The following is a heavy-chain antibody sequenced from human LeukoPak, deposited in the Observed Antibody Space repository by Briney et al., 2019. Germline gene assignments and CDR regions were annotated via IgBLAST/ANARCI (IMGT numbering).Heavy chain of an antibody. CDR2: INHNGST. V-gene: IGHV4-34*01. Sequence: SETLSLTCAVYGGSFSSYYWSWIRQPPGKGLEWIGEINHNGSTNYNPSLKSRVTISVDTSKNQFSLKLSSVTAADTAVYYCARSRGVSSGWTLDNWFDPWGQGTLVTVSS. D-gene: IGHD6-19*01. CDR1: GGSFSSYY. CDR3: ARSRGVSSGWTLDNWFDP. J-gene: IGHJ5*02.